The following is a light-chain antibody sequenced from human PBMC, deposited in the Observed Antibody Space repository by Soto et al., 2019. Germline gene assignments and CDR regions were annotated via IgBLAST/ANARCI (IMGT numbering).Light chain of an antibody. J-gene: IGKJ1*01. V-gene: IGKV3-20*01. CDR1: QSVSSN. Sequence: EIVMTHSPATLSASPCERATLFCRASQSVSSNLVWYQQKPGQAPRLLIYDASSRATGIPDRFSGSGSGTDFTLTISRLEPEDFAVYYCQQYGSSPRTFGQGTKVDI. CDR3: QQYGSSPRT. CDR2: DAS.